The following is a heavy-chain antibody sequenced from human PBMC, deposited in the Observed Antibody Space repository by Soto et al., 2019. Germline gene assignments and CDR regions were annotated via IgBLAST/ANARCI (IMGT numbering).Heavy chain of an antibody. J-gene: IGHJ6*03. CDR2: INAGNGNT. CDR3: AIXXXTNGXXXXXYYXYMXV. Sequence: GASVKVSCKASGYTFTSYAMHWVRQAPGQRLEWMGWINAGNGNTKYSQKFQGRVTITRDTSASTANMELSSLRSEDTVVYYCAIXXXTNGXXXXXYYXYMXVWGKGT. V-gene: IGHV1-3*01. D-gene: IGHD2-8*01. CDR1: GYTFTSYA.